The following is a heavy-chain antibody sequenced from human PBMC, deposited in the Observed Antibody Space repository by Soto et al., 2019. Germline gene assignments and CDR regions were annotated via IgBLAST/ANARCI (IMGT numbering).Heavy chain of an antibody. V-gene: IGHV3-7*01. CDR2: IKQDGGEK. Sequence: PRRSLRVSCAASGFTFINYRMSWFRQAPGRVLEWVASIKQDGGEKYYMDSVKGRFTISKDNAKNSLYLQLNSLRAGDTAVYYCARDSHAHFDYWGQGTLVTVSS. J-gene: IGHJ4*02. CDR1: GFTFINYR. CDR3: ARDSHAHFDY.